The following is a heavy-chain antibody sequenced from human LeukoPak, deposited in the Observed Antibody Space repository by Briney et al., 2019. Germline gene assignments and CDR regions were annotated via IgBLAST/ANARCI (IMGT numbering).Heavy chain of an antibody. CDR2: IYHSGGT. Sequence: SETLSLTCTVSGGSVNDASWNWIRQPPGQGLEWIGYIYHSGGTNYNPSLKSRVSISLDTSKNQFSLKLSSVTAADTAVYYCARVGTYYRSLDSWGQGTLVTVSS. CDR3: ARVGTYYRSLDS. D-gene: IGHD3-22*01. J-gene: IGHJ4*02. V-gene: IGHV4-59*02. CDR1: GGSVNDAS.